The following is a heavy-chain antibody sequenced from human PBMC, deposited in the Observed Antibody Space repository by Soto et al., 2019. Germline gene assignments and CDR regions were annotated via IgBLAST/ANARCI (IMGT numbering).Heavy chain of an antibody. Sequence: PGGSLRLSCAASGFTFSGSAMHWVRQASGKGLEWVGRIRSKANSYATAYAASVKGRFTISRDDSKNTAYLQMNSLKTEDTAVYYCTRLIPNASGGSYLHYYFDYWGQGTLVTVSS. V-gene: IGHV3-73*01. CDR1: GFTFSGSA. J-gene: IGHJ4*02. CDR2: IRSKANSYAT. D-gene: IGHD1-26*01. CDR3: TRLIPNASGGSYLHYYFDY.